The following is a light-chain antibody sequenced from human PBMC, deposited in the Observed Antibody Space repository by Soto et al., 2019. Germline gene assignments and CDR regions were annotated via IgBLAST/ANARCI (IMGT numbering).Light chain of an antibody. CDR2: EVS. V-gene: IGLV2-14*01. CDR3: SSYTSSSTSVV. J-gene: IGLJ2*01. CDR1: SSDVGGYNY. Sequence: QSALTQPASVSGSPGQSITISCTGTSSDVGGYNYVSWYQQHPGKAPKLMIYEVSNRPSGVSNRFSGSKSGNTASLTISGLQAEHEADYYCSSYTSSSTSVVFGGGIKVTVL.